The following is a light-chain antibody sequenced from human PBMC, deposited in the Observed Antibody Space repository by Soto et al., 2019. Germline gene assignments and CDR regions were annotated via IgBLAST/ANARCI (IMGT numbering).Light chain of an antibody. CDR2: GAS. CDR1: QSVSSSY. J-gene: IGKJ5*01. Sequence: DSVFTHSPGTLSLSPGERATLSCRASQSVSSSYLAWYQQKPGQAPRLLIHGASSRATGIPDRFSGSGSGTDFTLTISRLEPEDFAVYYCQQYGSSITFGQGTRLEIK. V-gene: IGKV3-20*01. CDR3: QQYGSSIT.